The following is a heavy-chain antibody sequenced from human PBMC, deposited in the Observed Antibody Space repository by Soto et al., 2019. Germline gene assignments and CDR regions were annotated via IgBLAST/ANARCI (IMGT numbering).Heavy chain of an antibody. CDR1: GFTVRNNG. CDR2: ISGSGDNT. J-gene: IGHJ4*02. V-gene: IGHV3-23*01. CDR3: AKGRASGWNGGDY. D-gene: IGHD6-19*01. Sequence: EVQLLESGGGLAQPGGSLRLTCAASGFTVRNNGMIWVRQAPGKGLEWVSGISGSGDNTYYADSVKGRFTISRDNSKNTLYVQMNSLRAEDTAVYYCAKGRASGWNGGDYWGQGTLVTVSS.